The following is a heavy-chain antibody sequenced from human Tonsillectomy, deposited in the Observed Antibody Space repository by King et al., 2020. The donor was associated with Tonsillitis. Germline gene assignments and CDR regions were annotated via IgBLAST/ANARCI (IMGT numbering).Heavy chain of an antibody. J-gene: IGHJ3*02. CDR1: GGSISSYY. Sequence: VQLQESGPGLAKPSETLSLTCTVSGGSISSYYWSWIRQPPGKGLEWIGYVYYSGSTNYNPSLKSRVTMSVDTSKNQFSLKLSSVTAADTAVYYCARRGHNENYYDAFEIWGQGTMVTVSS. CDR2: VYYSGST. CDR3: ARRGHNENYYDAFEI. D-gene: IGHD1-26*01. V-gene: IGHV4-59*08.